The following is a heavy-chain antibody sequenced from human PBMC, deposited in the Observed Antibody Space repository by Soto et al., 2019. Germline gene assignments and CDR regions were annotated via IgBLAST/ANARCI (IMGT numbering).Heavy chain of an antibody. CDR1: GFTFSSYA. CDR2: ISGSGGST. CDR3: ARSLRYFDWLLPANFDY. D-gene: IGHD3-9*01. V-gene: IGHV3-23*01. Sequence: PGGSLRLSCAASGFTFSSYAMSWVRQAPGKGLEWVSAISGSGGSTYYADSVKGRFTISRDNSKNTLYLQMNSLRAEDTAVYYCARSLRYFDWLLPANFDYWGQGTLVTVS. J-gene: IGHJ4*02.